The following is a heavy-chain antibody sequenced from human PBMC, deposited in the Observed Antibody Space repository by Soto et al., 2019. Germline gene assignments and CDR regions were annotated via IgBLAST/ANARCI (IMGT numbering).Heavy chain of an antibody. CDR2: INPNSGGT. D-gene: IGHD3-16*01. Sequence: ASVKVSCKASGYTFTGYYMHWVRQAPGQGLEWMGWINPNSGGTNYAQKFQGWVTMTRDTSISTAYMELSRLRSDDTAVYYCARSSQLRSWGAVDGNKWFIPRGEGTLVNV. V-gene: IGHV1-2*04. CDR3: ARSSQLRSWGAVDGNKWFIP. CDR1: GYTFTGYY. J-gene: IGHJ5*02.